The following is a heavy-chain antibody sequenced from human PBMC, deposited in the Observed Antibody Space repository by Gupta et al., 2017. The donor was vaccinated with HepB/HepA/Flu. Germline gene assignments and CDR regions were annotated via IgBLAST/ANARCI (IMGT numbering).Heavy chain of an antibody. Sequence: QVQLQQWGAGLLKPSETLSLTCAVYGGSFSGYYWSWIRQPPGKGLEWIGEINHSGSTNHNPSLKSRVTISVDTSKNQFSLKLSSVTAADTAVYYCARGGEMTTVTWSLGVWGQGTLVTVSS. V-gene: IGHV4-34*01. D-gene: IGHD4-17*01. CDR3: ARGGEMTTVTWSLGV. CDR1: GGSFSGYY. CDR2: INHSGST. J-gene: IGHJ4*02.